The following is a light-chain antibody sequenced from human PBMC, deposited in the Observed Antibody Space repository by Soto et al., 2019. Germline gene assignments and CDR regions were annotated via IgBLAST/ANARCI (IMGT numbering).Light chain of an antibody. CDR2: DSS. CDR3: QEYNAWPPGT. V-gene: IGKV3D-15*01. CDR1: QSVKNH. Sequence: EIVMTQSPATLSVSSGEGITLSCRASQSVKNHLAWYQHKPGQSPRLLISDSSTRATGVPARFSAGGSGTEFTLVISSLQSEDAAVYFCQEYNAWPPGTLVQGTKVEMK. J-gene: IGKJ1*01.